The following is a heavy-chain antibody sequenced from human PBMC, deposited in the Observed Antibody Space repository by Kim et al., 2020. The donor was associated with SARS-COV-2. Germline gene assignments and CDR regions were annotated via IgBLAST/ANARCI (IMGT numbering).Heavy chain of an antibody. D-gene: IGHD3-10*01. V-gene: IGHV3-7*01. Sequence: SDKYYVDSVKGRFTISRDNAKNSLYLQMNSLRAEDTAVYYCARVGGVILNWGQGTLVTVSS. CDR3: ARVGGVILN. J-gene: IGHJ4*02. CDR2: SDK.